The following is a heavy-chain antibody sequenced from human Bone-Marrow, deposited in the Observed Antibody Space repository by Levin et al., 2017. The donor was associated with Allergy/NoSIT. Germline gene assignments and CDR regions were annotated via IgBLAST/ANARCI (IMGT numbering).Heavy chain of an antibody. Sequence: ASVKVSCEGSGYSFTSYWIAWVRQMPGKGLEWMGIIYPGDSDLRYSPSFEGQVTISADKSIRTAYLQWSSLKASDTAMYYCARHTAGYSGYDPFEYWGQGTLVTVSS. CDR1: GYSFTSYW. D-gene: IGHD5-12*01. V-gene: IGHV5-51*01. J-gene: IGHJ4*02. CDR2: IYPGDSDL. CDR3: ARHTAGYSGYDPFEY.